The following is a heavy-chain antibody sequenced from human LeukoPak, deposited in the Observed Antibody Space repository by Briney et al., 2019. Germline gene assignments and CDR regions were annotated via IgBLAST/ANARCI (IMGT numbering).Heavy chain of an antibody. CDR3: AREDVVGALYYFDY. J-gene: IGHJ4*02. Sequence: SETLSLTCAVSGYSISSGYYWGWIRQPPGKGLEWIGSIYHSGSTYYNPSLKSRVTISVDTSKNQFSLKLSSVIAADTAVYYCAREDVVGALYYFDYWGQGTLVTVSS. CDR1: GYSISSGYY. CDR2: IYHSGST. D-gene: IGHD1-26*01. V-gene: IGHV4-38-2*02.